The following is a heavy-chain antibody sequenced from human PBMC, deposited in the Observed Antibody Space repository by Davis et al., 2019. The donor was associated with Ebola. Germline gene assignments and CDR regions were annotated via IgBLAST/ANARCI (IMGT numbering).Heavy chain of an antibody. J-gene: IGHJ4*02. D-gene: IGHD3-10*01. Sequence: MPSETLSLTCTVSGGSISSGGYYWSWIRQPPGKGLEWIGYIYYSGSTNYNPSLKSRVTISVDTSKNQFSLKLSSVTAADTAVYYCARTPGRYGSGSDWGQGTLVTVSS. CDR2: IYYSGST. CDR1: GGSISSGGYY. CDR3: ARTPGRYGSGSD. V-gene: IGHV4-61*08.